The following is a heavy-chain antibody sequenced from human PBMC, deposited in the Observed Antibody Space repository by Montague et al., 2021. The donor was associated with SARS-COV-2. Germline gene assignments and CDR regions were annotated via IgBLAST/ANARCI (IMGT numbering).Heavy chain of an antibody. V-gene: IGHV3-30-3*01. Sequence: SLSLSCAASGFPFSSYAMHWVRQAPGKGLEWVAVISYDGSNKYYADSVKGRFTISRDNSKNTLYLQMNSLRAEDTAVYYCASELADCGDFDYWGQGTLVTVSS. CDR2: ISYDGSNK. D-gene: IGHD4-17*01. J-gene: IGHJ4*02. CDR1: GFPFSSYA. CDR3: ASELADCGDFDY.